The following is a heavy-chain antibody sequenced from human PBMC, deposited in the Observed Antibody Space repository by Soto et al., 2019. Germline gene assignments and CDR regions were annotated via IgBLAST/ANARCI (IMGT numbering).Heavy chain of an antibody. Sequence: AETLSLTCRVSGAYISDFSWSWVRQPSGKGLEWIGRITINGNTQKNPSFKSRVTMSIDTSRNHFSLNLQSATAADTALYYCARETGENWTYEAHWGPGTLVTVSS. D-gene: IGHD1-7*01. V-gene: IGHV4-4*07. J-gene: IGHJ1*01. CDR2: ITINGNT. CDR1: GAYISDFS. CDR3: ARETGENWTYEAH.